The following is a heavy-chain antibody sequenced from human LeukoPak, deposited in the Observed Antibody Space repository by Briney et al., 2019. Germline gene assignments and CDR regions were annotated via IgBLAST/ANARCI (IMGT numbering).Heavy chain of an antibody. CDR2: INHSGST. CDR3: ARVYDILTGEDDY. V-gene: IGHV4-34*01. CDR1: GGSFSGYY. Sequence: SETLSLTCAVYGGSFSGYYWSWIRQPPGKGLEWIGEINHSGSTNYNPSLKSRVTISVDTSKNQFSLKLSSVTAADTAVYYCARVYDILTGEDDYWGQGTLVTVSS. J-gene: IGHJ4*02. D-gene: IGHD3-9*01.